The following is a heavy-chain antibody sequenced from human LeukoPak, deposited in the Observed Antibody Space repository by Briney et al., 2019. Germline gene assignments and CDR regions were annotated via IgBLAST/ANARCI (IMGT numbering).Heavy chain of an antibody. J-gene: IGHJ4*02. CDR2: ISGSGGST. CDR1: GFTFSSYA. Sequence: PGGSLRLSCAASGFTFSSYAMSWVRQAPGKGLEWVSAISGSGGSTYYADSVKGRFTISRDNSKNTLYLQMNSLRAEDTAVYYCAKVRAEQWLAHEGFDYWGQGTLVTVSS. D-gene: IGHD6-19*01. CDR3: AKVRAEQWLAHEGFDY. V-gene: IGHV3-23*01.